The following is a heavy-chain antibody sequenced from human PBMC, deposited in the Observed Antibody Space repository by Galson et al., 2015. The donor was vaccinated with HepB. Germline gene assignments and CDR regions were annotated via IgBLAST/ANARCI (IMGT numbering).Heavy chain of an antibody. J-gene: IGHJ4*02. V-gene: IGHV1-2*02. CDR2: INPNSGGT. Sequence: SVKVSCKASGYTFTGYYMHWVRQAPGQGLEWMGWINPNSGGTNYAQKFQGRVTMTRDTSISTAYMELSRLRSDDTAVYYCARDPGEFGVVIYYFDSWGQGTLVTVSS. CDR1: GYTFTGYY. D-gene: IGHD3-3*01. CDR3: ARDPGEFGVVIYYFDS.